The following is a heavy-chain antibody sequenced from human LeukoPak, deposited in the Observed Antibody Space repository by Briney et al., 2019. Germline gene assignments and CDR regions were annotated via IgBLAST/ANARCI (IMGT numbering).Heavy chain of an antibody. Sequence: SESLSLTCTVSGGSISSYYWSWIRQPPGKGLEWSGYIHYSGSTNYNPSLKSRVTISVDTSKNQFSLKLSSVTAADTAVYYCARDLQYYYDSSGYYPVGAFDIWGQGTMVTVSS. CDR2: IHYSGST. CDR3: ARDLQYYYDSSGYYPVGAFDI. J-gene: IGHJ3*02. CDR1: GGSISSYY. V-gene: IGHV4-59*13. D-gene: IGHD3-22*01.